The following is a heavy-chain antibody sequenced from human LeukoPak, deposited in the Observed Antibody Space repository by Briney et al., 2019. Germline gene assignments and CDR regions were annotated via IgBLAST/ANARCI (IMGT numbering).Heavy chain of an antibody. V-gene: IGHV4-59*01. CDR2: IHYSGST. CDR3: ATGRWLALPDR. J-gene: IGHJ4*02. Sequence: SETLSLTCSVSGGSINGCYWSWIRQPPGQGLEWIGYIHYSGSTNYNPSLKSRVTISVDTSMNQFSLKLSSVTAADTAVYYCATGRWLALPDRWGQGILVTVSS. CDR1: GGSINGCY. D-gene: IGHD6-19*01.